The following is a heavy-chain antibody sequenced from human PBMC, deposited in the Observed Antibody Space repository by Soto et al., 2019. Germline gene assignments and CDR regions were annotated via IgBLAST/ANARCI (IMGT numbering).Heavy chain of an antibody. CDR1: GGSFSGYY. V-gene: IGHV4-34*01. D-gene: IGHD2-15*01. CDR2: INHSGST. Sequence: SETLSLTCAVYGGSFSGYYWSWIRQPPGKGLEWIGEINHSGSTNYNPSLKSRVTISVDTSKNQFSLKLSSVTAADTAVYYCARLLGYCSGGSCYYYYYGMDVWGQGTTVTVSS. CDR3: ARLLGYCSGGSCYYYYYGMDV. J-gene: IGHJ6*02.